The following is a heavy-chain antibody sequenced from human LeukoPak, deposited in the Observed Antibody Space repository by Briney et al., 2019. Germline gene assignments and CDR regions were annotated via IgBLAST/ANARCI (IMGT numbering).Heavy chain of an antibody. Sequence: PSETLSLTCTVSGASISSYYWSWIRQPPGKGLEWIGYIYYSGSTNYNPSLKSRVTISVDTSKNQFSLKLSSVTAADTAVYYCARHVRDCSGGTCYSTSPFDYWGQGTLVTASP. D-gene: IGHD2-15*01. CDR3: ARHVRDCSGGTCYSTSPFDY. V-gene: IGHV4-59*08. CDR1: GASISSYY. J-gene: IGHJ4*02. CDR2: IYYSGST.